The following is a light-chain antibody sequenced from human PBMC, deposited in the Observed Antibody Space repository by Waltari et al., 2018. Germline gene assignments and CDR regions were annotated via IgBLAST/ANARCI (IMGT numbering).Light chain of an antibody. CDR1: KLGDTY. CDR3: QALDSSTGV. Sequence: SYELTQPRSVSVSPGQTASITCAGSKLGDTYACWYQQKEGQSPVLVIYQDSKWPSGIPERFSGPNSGNTATLTISGTQAMDEADYYCQALDSSTGVFGTGTKVTVL. CDR2: QDS. J-gene: IGLJ1*01. V-gene: IGLV3-1*01.